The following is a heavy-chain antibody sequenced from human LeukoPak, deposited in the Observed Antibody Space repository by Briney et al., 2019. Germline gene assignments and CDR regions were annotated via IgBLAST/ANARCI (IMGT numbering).Heavy chain of an antibody. V-gene: IGHV3-23*01. CDR1: GFTFSSYA. J-gene: IGHJ4*02. CDR2: MSGSGGST. CDR3: AKPDLRGGTARPYYFDY. D-gene: IGHD6-6*01. Sequence: PGGSLRLSCAASGFTFSSYAMSWVRQAPGKGLEWVSAMSGSGGSTYYADSVKGRFTISRDNSKNTLYLQMNSLRAEDTAVSYCAKPDLRGGTARPYYFDYWGQGTLVTVSS.